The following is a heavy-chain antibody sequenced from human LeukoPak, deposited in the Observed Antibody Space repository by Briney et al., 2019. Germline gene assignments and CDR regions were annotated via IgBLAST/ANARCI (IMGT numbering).Heavy chain of an antibody. V-gene: IGHV3-72*01. D-gene: IGHD3-3*01. CDR2: IRNKANSYTT. CDR1: GFIFSTYS. J-gene: IGHJ4*02. CDR3: ARGVLWSGYFYFDY. Sequence: GGSLRLSCAASGFIFSTYSLNWVRQAPGKGLEWVGRIRNKANSYTTEYAASVKGRFTISRDDSKNSLYLQMNSLKAEDTAVYYCARGVLWSGYFYFDYWGQGTLVTVSS.